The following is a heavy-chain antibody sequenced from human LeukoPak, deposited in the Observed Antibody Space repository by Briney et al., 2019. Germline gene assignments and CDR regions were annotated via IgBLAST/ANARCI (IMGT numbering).Heavy chain of an antibody. J-gene: IGHJ4*02. CDR2: VYYTGSA. V-gene: IGHV4-39*02. CDR3: ASGQYYDLWSGYYVD. Sequence: SETLSLTCTVSGGSIGSTSYHWAWIRQPPGKGLEWIATVYYTGSAYYNPYIKSRVTISVDTSKNHFSLKLSSVTAADTAVYYCASGQYYDLWSGYYVDWGQGTLVTVSA. CDR1: GGSIGSTSYH. D-gene: IGHD3-3*01.